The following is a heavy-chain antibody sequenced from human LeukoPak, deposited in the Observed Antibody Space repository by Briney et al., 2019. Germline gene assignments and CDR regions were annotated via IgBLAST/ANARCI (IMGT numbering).Heavy chain of an antibody. CDR2: IKPNSGGT. Sequence: ASVKVSCKASGYTFAVYYIHWVRQAPGQGLEWMGWIKPNSGGTNYAQKFQGRVTMTSDASISTAYMDLSSLRSDDTAIYYCVRDPGGCSGGSCYFYPDYWGQGTLVTVSS. D-gene: IGHD2-15*01. V-gene: IGHV1-2*02. CDR3: VRDPGGCSGGSCYFYPDY. J-gene: IGHJ4*02. CDR1: GYTFAVYY.